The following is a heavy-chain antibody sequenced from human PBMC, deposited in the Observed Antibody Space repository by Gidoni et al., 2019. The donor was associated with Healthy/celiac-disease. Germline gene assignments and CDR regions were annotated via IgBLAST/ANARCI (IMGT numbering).Heavy chain of an antibody. CDR3: AREGRADCSGGSCYSYFDY. Sequence: QVQLGESGGGVVQPGRSRRLSGAASEATLRSYATPWVRQAQGKGLEWVAVSSYERSNNYYADSVQCRFTISRDNSKYTLYLPMNSLRAEDTAVYYCAREGRADCSGGSCYSYFDYWGQGTLVTVSS. D-gene: IGHD2-15*01. V-gene: IGHV3-30-3*01. J-gene: IGHJ4*02. CDR1: EATLRSYA. CDR2: SSYERSNN.